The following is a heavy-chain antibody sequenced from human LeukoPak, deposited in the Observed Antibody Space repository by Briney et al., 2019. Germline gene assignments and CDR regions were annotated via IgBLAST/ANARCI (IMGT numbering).Heavy chain of an antibody. V-gene: IGHV3-23*01. Sequence: AGGSLRLSCAASGFTVSSNYMSWVRQAPGKGLEWVSAISGSGGSTYYADSVKGRFTISRDNSKNTLYLQMNSLRAEDMALYYCAKGSAARRDSYFDYWGQGTLVTVSS. CDR2: ISGSGGST. CDR1: GFTVSSNY. J-gene: IGHJ4*02. CDR3: AKGSAARRDSYFDY. D-gene: IGHD6-6*01.